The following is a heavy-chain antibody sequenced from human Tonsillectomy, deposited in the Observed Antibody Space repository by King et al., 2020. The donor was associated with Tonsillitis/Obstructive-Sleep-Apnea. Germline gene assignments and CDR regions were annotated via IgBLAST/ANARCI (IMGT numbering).Heavy chain of an antibody. CDR3: ARVRCSGASCPLDAFDI. Sequence: VQLVESGGGLVQPGGSLRLSCAASGFTFSSYWMHWVRQAPGKGLVWVSRISSDGSNTNYADSVKGRFTISRDNAKNTLHLQMNSLRAEDTAVYYCARVRCSGASCPLDAFDIWGQGTMVTVSS. D-gene: IGHD2-15*01. J-gene: IGHJ3*02. V-gene: IGHV3-74*01. CDR2: ISSDGSNT. CDR1: GFTFSSYW.